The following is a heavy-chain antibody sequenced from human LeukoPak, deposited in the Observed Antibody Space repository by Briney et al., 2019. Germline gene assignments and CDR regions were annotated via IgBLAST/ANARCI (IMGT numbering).Heavy chain of an antibody. Sequence: TPSETLSLTCTVSGGTISGYHWSWIQQSPPKGLEWIGYIYSTESTHYNPPLQSQLTISIDTSKNQFSLKLGSVTAPHTPVYYCARRHIAAASTLEYWGQGPLVSVSS. V-gene: IGHV4-59*01. CDR2: IYSTEST. CDR3: ARRHIAAASTLEY. J-gene: IGHJ4*02. D-gene: IGHD6-13*01. CDR1: GGTISGYH.